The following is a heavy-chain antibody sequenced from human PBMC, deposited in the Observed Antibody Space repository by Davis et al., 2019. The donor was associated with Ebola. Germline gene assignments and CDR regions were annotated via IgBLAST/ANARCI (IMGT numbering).Heavy chain of an antibody. CDR1: GFTFSSYS. D-gene: IGHD3-3*01. V-gene: IGHV3-33*08. CDR2: IWYGGSNK. J-gene: IGHJ6*02. CDR3: ARVYYDFWSGYQTHYYYYYGMDV. Sequence: PGGSLRLSCAASGFTFSSYSMNWVRQAPGKGLEWVAVIWYGGSNKYYADSVKGRFTISRDNSKNTLYLQMNSLRAEDTAVYYCARVYYDFWSGYQTHYYYYYGMDVWGQGTTVTVSS.